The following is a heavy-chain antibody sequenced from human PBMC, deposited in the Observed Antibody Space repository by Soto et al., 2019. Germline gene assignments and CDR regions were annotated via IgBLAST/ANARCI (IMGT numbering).Heavy chain of an antibody. V-gene: IGHV3-23*01. J-gene: IGHJ4*02. Sequence: PGGSLRLSCAASGFPFSSYVMSWVRQAPGKGLEWVSGISGGGSNTFYADYVKGRFTISRDNSKNTLLLQVNSLGAEDTAVYYCAKDSNKYSSPLRGRYFDYWGQGIGVTVSS. CDR1: GFPFSSYV. CDR3: AKDSNKYSSPLRGRYFDY. D-gene: IGHD4-4*01. CDR2: ISGGGSNT.